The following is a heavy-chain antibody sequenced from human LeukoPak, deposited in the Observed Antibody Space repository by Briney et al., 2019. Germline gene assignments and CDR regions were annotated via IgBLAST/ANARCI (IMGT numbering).Heavy chain of an antibody. V-gene: IGHV3-23*01. CDR1: GFTFSSSA. D-gene: IGHD2-21*01. CDR3: AKIGVIGKWFFDV. Sequence: PGGSLRLSCAASGFTFSSSAMNWVRQAPGKGLEWVSAISGSGGSAYYADSVKGRFTISRDNSKNTLFLQMNSLRAEDTAVYYCAKIGVIGKWFFDVWGRGTLVIVSS. CDR2: ISGSGGSA. J-gene: IGHJ2*01.